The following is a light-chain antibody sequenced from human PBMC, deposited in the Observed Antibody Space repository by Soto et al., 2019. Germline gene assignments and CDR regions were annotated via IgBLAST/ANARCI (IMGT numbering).Light chain of an antibody. J-gene: IGLJ1*01. CDR1: SSDVGGYNY. CDR2: DVS. CDR3: SSYTSSSTPLYV. Sequence: QSALTQPASVSGSPGQSITISCTGTSSDVGGYNYVSWYQQHPGKAPKLMIYDVSNRPSGVCNRFSGSKSGNTASLTISGLQAEDESDYYCSSYTSSSTPLYVFGTGTKLTVL. V-gene: IGLV2-14*01.